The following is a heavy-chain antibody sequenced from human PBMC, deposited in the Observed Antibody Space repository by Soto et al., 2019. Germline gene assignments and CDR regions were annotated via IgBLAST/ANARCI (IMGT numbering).Heavy chain of an antibody. CDR3: ASGGEGVAVAGYYGMDV. CDR1: GYTFTGYY. CDR2: INPNSGGT. V-gene: IGHV1-2*04. D-gene: IGHD6-19*01. Sequence: ASVKVSCKASGYTFTGYYMHWVRQAPGQGLEWMGWINPNSGGTNYAQKFQGWVTMTRDTSISTAYMELSRLRSDDTAVYYCASGGEGVAVAGYYGMDVWGQGTTVTVSS. J-gene: IGHJ6*02.